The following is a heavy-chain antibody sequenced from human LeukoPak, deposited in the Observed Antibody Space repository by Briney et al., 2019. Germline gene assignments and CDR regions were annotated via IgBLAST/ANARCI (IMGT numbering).Heavy chain of an antibody. CDR3: ARARFRYFDWTLNY. CDR1: GFTFSNYW. V-gene: IGHV3-74*03. Sequence: GGSLRLSCAASGFTFSNYWMHWVRQAPGKGLVWVSRINTDGSSTTYADSVKGRFTISRDNSKNTLYLQMNSLRAEDTAVYYCARARFRYFDWTLNYWGQGTLVTVSS. CDR2: INTDGSST. D-gene: IGHD3-9*01. J-gene: IGHJ4*02.